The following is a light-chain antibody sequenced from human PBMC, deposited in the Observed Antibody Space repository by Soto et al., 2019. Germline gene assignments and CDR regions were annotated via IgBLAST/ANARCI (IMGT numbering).Light chain of an antibody. CDR1: QSISTW. Sequence: DIQMTQSPSTLSASVGDRVTITCRASQSISTWLAWYQQKPGKAPKLLIYKAYSLESGVPSRFSGSGSGTEFTLIISSVQHDDSATYDCQQYNDYYPFGQGPKLEIK. CDR2: KAY. J-gene: IGKJ2*01. CDR3: QQYNDYYP. V-gene: IGKV1-5*03.